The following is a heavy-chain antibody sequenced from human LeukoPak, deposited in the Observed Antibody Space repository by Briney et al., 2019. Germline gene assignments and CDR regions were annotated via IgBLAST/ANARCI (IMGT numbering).Heavy chain of an antibody. J-gene: IGHJ4*02. CDR3: TRDVGSRYGHDC. D-gene: IGHD5-18*01. CDR2: INPNSGGT. V-gene: IGHV1-2*02. Sequence: DSVQVSCKASGYTFTAYDIHWVRQAPGHGLEWMGWINPNSGGTNYAQKFQGRVTMTRDTSISTAYMELSRLRSDDTAVYYCTRDVGSRYGHDCWGQGTLFTVSS. CDR1: GYTFTAYD.